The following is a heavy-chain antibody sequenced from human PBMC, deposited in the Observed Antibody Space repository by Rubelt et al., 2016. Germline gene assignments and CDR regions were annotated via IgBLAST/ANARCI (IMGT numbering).Heavy chain of an antibody. D-gene: IGHD2-2*01. CDR2: ISAYNGNT. Sequence: QVQLVQSGAEVKKPGSSVKVSCKASGGTFSSYAISWVRQAPGQGLEWMGWISAYNGNTVYAQKLQGRVTMTTDTSTSTADMERRSLRSDDTAVYYCARDRKYQLLSDYWGQGTLVTVSS. V-gene: IGHV1-18*01. CDR1: GGTFSSYA. CDR3: ARDRKYQLLSDY. J-gene: IGHJ4*02.